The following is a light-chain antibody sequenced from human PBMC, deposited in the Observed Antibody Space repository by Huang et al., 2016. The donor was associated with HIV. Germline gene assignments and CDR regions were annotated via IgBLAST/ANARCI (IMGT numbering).Light chain of an antibody. Sequence: EMVMTQSPATLSASPGERATLSCRASQSVTTNLAWYQQKPGQGPRLLIYGVSTRATGIPARFSGSGSGTEFTLTISSLQSEDFAVYYCLQYSRWPPVTFCQGTRLEI. CDR1: QSVTTN. CDR2: GVS. CDR3: LQYSRWPPVT. V-gene: IGKV3D-15*01. J-gene: IGKJ5*01.